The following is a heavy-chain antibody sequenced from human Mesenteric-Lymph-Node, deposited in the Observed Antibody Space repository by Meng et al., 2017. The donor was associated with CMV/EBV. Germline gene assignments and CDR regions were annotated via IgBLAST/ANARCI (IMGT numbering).Heavy chain of an antibody. Sequence: GESLKISCAASGFIFSRYAFHWVRQAPGEGLEWVAFISYDGIDKYYADSVKGRFTISRDDSWNTLNMQMNSLRPEDSAVYYCARTLFPSGPAAGFLCPDSWGQGTLVTVSS. CDR3: ARTLFPSGPAAGFLCPDS. CDR1: GFIFSRYA. D-gene: IGHD6-13*01. CDR2: ISYDGIDK. J-gene: IGHJ4*02. V-gene: IGHV3-30*04.